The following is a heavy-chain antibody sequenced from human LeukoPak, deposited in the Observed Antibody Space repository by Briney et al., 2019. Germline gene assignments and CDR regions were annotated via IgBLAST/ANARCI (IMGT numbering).Heavy chain of an antibody. V-gene: IGHV7-4-1*02. Sequence: ASVKVSCKASGYTFTSYAMNWVRQAPGQGLEWMGWINTNTGNPTYAQGFTGRFVFSLDTSVSTAYLQISSLKAEDTAVYYCARGTRYYGSGSYYSYWFDPWGQGTLVTVSS. D-gene: IGHD3-10*01. J-gene: IGHJ5*02. CDR1: GYTFTSYA. CDR2: INTNTGNP. CDR3: ARGTRYYGSGSYYSYWFDP.